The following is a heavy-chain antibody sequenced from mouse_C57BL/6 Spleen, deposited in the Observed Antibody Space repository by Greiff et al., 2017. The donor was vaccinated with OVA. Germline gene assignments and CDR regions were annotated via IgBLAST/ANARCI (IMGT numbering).Heavy chain of an antibody. J-gene: IGHJ2*01. CDR2: ISSGGSYT. V-gene: IGHV5-6*02. D-gene: IGHD2-4*01. CDR3: ARPSDYDGFGY. CDR1: GFTFSSYG. Sequence: VMLVESGGDLVKPGGSLKLSCAASGFTFSSYGMSWVRQTPDKRLEWVATISSGGSYTYYPDSVKGRFTISRDNAKNTLYLQMSSLKSEDTAMYYCARPSDYDGFGYWGQGTTLTVSS.